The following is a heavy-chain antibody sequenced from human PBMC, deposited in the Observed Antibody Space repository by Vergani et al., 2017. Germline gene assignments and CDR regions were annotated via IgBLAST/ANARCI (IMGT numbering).Heavy chain of an antibody. CDR2: ISSSGSTI. J-gene: IGHJ4*02. D-gene: IGHD3-3*01. CDR3: ARGRPIRFLEWLGYFDY. Sequence: EVQLVESGGGLVQTGGSLRLSCAASGFTFSSYEMNWVRQAPGKGLEWVSYISSSGSTIYYADSVKGRFTISRDNAKNSLYLQMNSLRAEDTAVYYCARGRPIRFLEWLGYFDYWGQGTLVTVSS. V-gene: IGHV3-48*03. CDR1: GFTFSSYE.